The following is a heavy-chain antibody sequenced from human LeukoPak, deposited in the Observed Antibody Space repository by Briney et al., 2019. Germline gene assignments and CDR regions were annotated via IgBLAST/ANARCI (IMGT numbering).Heavy chain of an antibody. V-gene: IGHV3-48*01. CDR3: ARVRGPTVATWYFDL. J-gene: IGHJ2*01. CDR1: GFTFNGYS. CDR2: ITTSSSIL. D-gene: IGHD4-17*01. Sequence: GGSLRLSCAASGFTFNGYSIIWVREAPGKGLEWISYITTSSSILYYADSVKGRFTVSRDNAKNSVYLQVNSLRVEDSSVYFCARVRGPTVATWYFDLWGRGTLVTVSP.